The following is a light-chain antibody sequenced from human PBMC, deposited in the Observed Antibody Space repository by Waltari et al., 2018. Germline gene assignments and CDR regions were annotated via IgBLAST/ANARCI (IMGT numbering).Light chain of an antibody. V-gene: IGLV1-51*02. CDR3: GTWDSSLSGAV. CDR1: RSIIRNNY. Sequence: SLLKPPPSVSAAPGQGVTVPFSGGRSIIRNNYVSWYRQFPGPAPKLPIYENSERPSGIPGRFSGSKSGTSATLDITGLQAGDEADYYCGTWDSSLSGAVFGGGTHLTVL. J-gene: IGLJ7*01. CDR2: ENS.